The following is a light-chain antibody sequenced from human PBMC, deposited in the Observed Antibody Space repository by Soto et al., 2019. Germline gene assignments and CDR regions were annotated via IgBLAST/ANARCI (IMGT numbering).Light chain of an antibody. V-gene: IGLV2-14*04. J-gene: IGLJ1*01. CDR3: SSYTRSSLLGYA. CDR1: SSDDGGYNY. Sequence: TETSSDDGGYNYVSWYQQHPGKAPKLMIYDVSNRPSGVSNRFSGSTSGNTASLTISGLQAVDEADYSCSSYTRSSLLGYAFVTVTKVPVL. CDR2: DVS.